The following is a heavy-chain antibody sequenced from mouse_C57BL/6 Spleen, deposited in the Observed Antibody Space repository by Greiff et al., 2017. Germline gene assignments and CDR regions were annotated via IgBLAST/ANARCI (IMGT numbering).Heavy chain of an antibody. V-gene: IGHV1-54*01. J-gene: IGHJ4*01. Sequence: QVQLQQSGAELVRPGTSVKVSCKASGYAFTNYLIEWVKQRPGQGLEWIGVINPGSGGTNYNEKFKGKATLTADKSSSTAYMQLSSLTSEDSAVYFCARSITTVVEAMDYWGQGTSVTVSS. CDR1: GYAFTNYL. CDR3: ARSITTVVEAMDY. CDR2: INPGSGGT. D-gene: IGHD1-1*01.